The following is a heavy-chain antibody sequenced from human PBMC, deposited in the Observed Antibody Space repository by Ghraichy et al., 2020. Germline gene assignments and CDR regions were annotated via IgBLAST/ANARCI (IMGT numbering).Heavy chain of an antibody. CDR1: GGSISSGSYY. J-gene: IGHJ6*02. Sequence: SETLSLTCTVSGGSISSGSYYLSWIRQPAGKELEWIGRISTSGSTNYNPSLKSRVTISIDTSKNQFSLKLTSVTAADTAMYYVANESRIAAAQLGYYYYGMDVWGQGTTVTVSS. CDR3: ANESRIAAAQLGYYYYGMDV. CDR2: ISTSGST. D-gene: IGHD6-13*01. V-gene: IGHV4-61*02.